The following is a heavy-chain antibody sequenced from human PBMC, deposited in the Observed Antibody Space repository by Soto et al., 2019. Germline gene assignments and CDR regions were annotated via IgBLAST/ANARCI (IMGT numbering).Heavy chain of an antibody. CDR2: FDPEDGET. CDR1: GYTLTELS. Sequence: ASVKVSCKVSGYTLTELSMHWVRQAPGKGLEWMGGFDPEDGETIYAQKFQGRVTMTEDTSTDTAYMELSSLRSEDTAVYYCATDRLFFTIFGVVINNWFDPWGQGTLVTVSS. CDR3: ATDRLFFTIFGVVINNWFDP. J-gene: IGHJ5*02. V-gene: IGHV1-24*01. D-gene: IGHD3-3*01.